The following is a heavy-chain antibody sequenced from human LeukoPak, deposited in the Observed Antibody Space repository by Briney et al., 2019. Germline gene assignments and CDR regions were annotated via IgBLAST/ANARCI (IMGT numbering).Heavy chain of an antibody. CDR1: GFTFSSYA. D-gene: IGHD2-2*01. V-gene: IGHV3-23*01. CDR3: ATSAAKAFQD. Sequence: PRGSLRLSCAASGFTFSSYAINWVRQAPGKGLEWVSVIGGGGSITYYADSVKGRFTISRDNSKNTLYLQMNSLRAEDTAVYYCATSAAKAFQDWGQGTLVTVSS. J-gene: IGHJ1*01. CDR2: IGGGGSIT.